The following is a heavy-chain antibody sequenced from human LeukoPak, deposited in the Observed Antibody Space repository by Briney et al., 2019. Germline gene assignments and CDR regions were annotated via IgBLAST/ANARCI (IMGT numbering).Heavy chain of an antibody. D-gene: IGHD6-19*01. CDR1: GGSISSSSYY. CDR2: IYYSGST. J-gene: IGHJ5*02. V-gene: IGHV4-39*07. Sequence: PSETLSLTCTVSGGSISSSSYYWGWIRQPPGTGLEWIGSIYYSGSTYYNPSLKSRVTISVDTSKNQFSLKLSSVTAADTAVYYCARGWGSGWYNWFDPWGQGTLVTVSS. CDR3: ARGWGSGWYNWFDP.